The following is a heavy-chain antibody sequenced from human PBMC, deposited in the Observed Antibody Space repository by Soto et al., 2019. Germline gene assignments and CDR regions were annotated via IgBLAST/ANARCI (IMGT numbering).Heavy chain of an antibody. D-gene: IGHD3-22*01. CDR2: ISGSGSTI. CDR3: AKVFYYYDSSGYYYFDY. J-gene: IGHJ4*02. V-gene: IGHV3-23*01. Sequence: QPGGSLRLSCAASGFTFSSYAVSWVRQAPGKGPEWTSSISGSGSTIYYADSVKGRFTISRDNSKNTLYLQMSSLRAEDTAVYYCAKVFYYYDSSGYYYFDYWGQGTLVTVSS. CDR1: GFTFSSYA.